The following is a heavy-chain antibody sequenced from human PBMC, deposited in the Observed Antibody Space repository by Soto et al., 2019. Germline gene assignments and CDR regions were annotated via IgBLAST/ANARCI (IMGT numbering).Heavy chain of an antibody. Sequence: QVQLVESGGGVVQPGRSLRLSCAASGFTFSSYGMHWVRQAPGKGLEWVAVISYDGSNKYYADSVKGRFTISRDNSKNMLSLQMHSLRAEDTDVYYCLLEHTTATLGGFDVWGQGTTVTVS. CDR2: ISYDGSNK. D-gene: IGHD4-17*01. J-gene: IGHJ6*02. CDR3: LLEHTTATLGGFDV. CDR1: GFTFSSYG. V-gene: IGHV3-30*03.